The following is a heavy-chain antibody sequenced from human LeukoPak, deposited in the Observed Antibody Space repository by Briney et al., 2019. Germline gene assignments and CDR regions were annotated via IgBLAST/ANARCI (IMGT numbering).Heavy chain of an antibody. J-gene: IGHJ6*03. CDR3: ARGPHVWGSYRYAYYYYMDI. CDR1: GYTFTSYG. V-gene: IGHV1-18*01. CDR2: ISADNGNT. Sequence: ASVKVSCKASGYTFTSYGITWVRQAPGQGLEWLGWISADNGNTNYAQKLQDKVTMNMDTSTSTAYMELRSLRSDDTAVYYCARGPHVWGSYRYAYYYYMDIWGKGTTVTVSS. D-gene: IGHD3-16*02.